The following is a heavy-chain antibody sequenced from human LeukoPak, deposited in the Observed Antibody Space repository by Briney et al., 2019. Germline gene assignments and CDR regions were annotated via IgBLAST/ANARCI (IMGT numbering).Heavy chain of an antibody. V-gene: IGHV3-48*03. Sequence: GGSLRLSCAASGFTFSSYEMNWVRQAPGKGLEWVSYISSSGSTIYYADSVKGRFTISRDNAKNSLYLQMNSLRAEDTAVYYCTTRLVPAGNTPHLMDVWGKGTTVTVSS. CDR2: ISSSGSTI. J-gene: IGHJ6*03. D-gene: IGHD2-2*01. CDR3: TTRLVPAGNTPHLMDV. CDR1: GFTFSSYE.